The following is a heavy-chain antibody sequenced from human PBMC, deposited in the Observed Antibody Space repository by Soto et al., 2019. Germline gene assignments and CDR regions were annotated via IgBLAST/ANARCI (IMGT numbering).Heavy chain of an antibody. J-gene: IGHJ5*02. D-gene: IGHD3-22*01. CDR1: GGSITIHY. Sequence: PSETLSLTCAVSGGSITIHYWSWIRQPPGKGLEWIGYIYYSGSTYYNPSLKSRLNISLDTSKKQFSLNLSSVTAADTAMYYCAGGTNYYDRSGLNWFDPWGQGTQVTVSS. V-gene: IGHV4-59*11. CDR2: IYYSGST. CDR3: AGGTNYYDRSGLNWFDP.